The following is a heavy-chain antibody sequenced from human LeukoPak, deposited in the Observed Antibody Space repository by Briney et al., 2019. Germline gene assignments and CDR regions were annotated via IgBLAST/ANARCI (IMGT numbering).Heavy chain of an antibody. D-gene: IGHD2-2*01. CDR3: ARDPAGYGVPFDY. CDR1: GYTFTGYY. J-gene: IGHJ4*02. V-gene: IGHV1-2*06. CDR2: INPNSGGT. Sequence: SEKVSCKASGYTFTGYYMHWVRQAPGQGLEWMGRINPNSGGTNYAQKFQGRVTMTRDTSISTAYMELSRLRSDDTAVYYCARDPAGYGVPFDYWGEGTLVTVSS.